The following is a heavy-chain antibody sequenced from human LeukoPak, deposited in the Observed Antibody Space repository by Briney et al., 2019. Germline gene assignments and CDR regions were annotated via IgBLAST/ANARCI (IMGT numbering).Heavy chain of an antibody. CDR1: GFTFSDYY. CDR3: AKWKVAAGTWLWFDP. V-gene: IGHV3-11*01. Sequence: PGGSLRLSCAASGFTFSDYYMSWIRQAPGKGLEWVSYISSSGSTIYYADSVKGRFTISRDNAKNTLYLQMNSLRAEDTAVYYCAKWKVAAGTWLWFDPWGQGTLVTVSS. CDR2: ISSSGSTI. J-gene: IGHJ5*02. D-gene: IGHD6-13*01.